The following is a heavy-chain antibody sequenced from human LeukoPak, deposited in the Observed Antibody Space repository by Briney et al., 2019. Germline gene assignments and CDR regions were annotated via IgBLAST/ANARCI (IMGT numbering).Heavy chain of an antibody. D-gene: IGHD2-2*02. CDR3: ARDHLYCSSTSCYSHWFDP. CDR1: DYSISRGYY. CDR2: MYHSGST. J-gene: IGHJ5*02. V-gene: IGHV4-38-2*02. Sequence: SETLSLSCTVSDYSISRGYYWGWIRQPPGKGLEWIGSMYHSGSTYYNPSLKSRVTISVDTSKNQFSLKLSSVTAADTAVYYCARDHLYCSSTSCYSHWFDPWGQGTLVTVSS.